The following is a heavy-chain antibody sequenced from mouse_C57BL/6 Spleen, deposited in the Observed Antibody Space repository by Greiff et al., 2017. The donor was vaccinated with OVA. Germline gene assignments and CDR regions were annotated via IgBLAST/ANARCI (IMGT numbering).Heavy chain of an antibody. CDR3: ARGGSGYAYYFDY. D-gene: IGHD3-2*02. V-gene: IGHV5-12*01. Sequence: EVQLVESGGGLVQPGGSLKLSCAASGFTFSDYYMYWVRQTPEKRLEWVAYISNGGGSTYYPDTVKGRFTISRDNAKNTLYLQMSRLKSEDTAMYYCARGGSGYAYYFDYWGQGTTLTVSS. CDR1: GFTFSDYY. CDR2: ISNGGGST. J-gene: IGHJ2*01.